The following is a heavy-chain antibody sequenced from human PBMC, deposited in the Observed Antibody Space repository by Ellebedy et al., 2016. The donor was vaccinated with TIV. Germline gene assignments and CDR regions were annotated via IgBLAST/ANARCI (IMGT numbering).Heavy chain of an antibody. J-gene: IGHJ2*01. V-gene: IGHV4-4*07. D-gene: IGHD1-14*01. Sequence: SETLSLTXTVSGGSMTSYYWTWIRQPAGKGLEWIGRIYSSGSSNYNPSLKSRLTMSVDASTTQVSLNLSSVTAADTAVYFCARLRQSRDRSHWYFDLWGRGTLVTVSS. CDR2: IYSSGSS. CDR3: ARLRQSRDRSHWYFDL. CDR1: GGSMTSYY.